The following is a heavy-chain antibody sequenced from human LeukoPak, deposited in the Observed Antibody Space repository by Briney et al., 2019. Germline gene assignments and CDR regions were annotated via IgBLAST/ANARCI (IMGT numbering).Heavy chain of an antibody. D-gene: IGHD6-19*01. CDR2: IKPDGSEK. CDR1: GITFSGNW. Sequence: GGSLRLSCADSGITFSGNWMSWVRQAPGKGLEWVAHIKPDGSEKYYVDSVRGRFTISRDNAENSLYLQMNSLRAEDTAVYYCARDLSPYSSGWFDYWGQGTLVTVSS. V-gene: IGHV3-7*01. J-gene: IGHJ4*02. CDR3: ARDLSPYSSGWFDY.